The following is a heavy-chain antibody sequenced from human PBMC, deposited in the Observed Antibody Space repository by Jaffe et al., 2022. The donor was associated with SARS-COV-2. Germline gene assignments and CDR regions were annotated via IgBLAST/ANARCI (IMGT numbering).Heavy chain of an antibody. CDR2: ISGSGITT. CDR1: GFTFSNYA. CDR3: AKGGSFRCSGHMDV. V-gene: IGHV3-23*04. Sequence: EVQLVESGGGLVQPGGSLRLSCAASGFTFSNYAMSWVRQAPGKGLEWVSSISGSGITTYYADSVKGRFTISRDDSKNTLSLQMNSLRAEDTALYYCAKGGSFRCSGHMDVWGRGTTVTVSS. D-gene: IGHD3-10*01. J-gene: IGHJ6*03.